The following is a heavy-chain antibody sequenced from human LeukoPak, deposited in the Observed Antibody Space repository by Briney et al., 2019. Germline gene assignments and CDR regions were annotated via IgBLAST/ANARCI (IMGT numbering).Heavy chain of an antibody. J-gene: IGHJ3*02. CDR1: GYSITRGSY. CDR3: ARVHVNSGYYFGDAFDI. V-gene: IGHV4-38-2*02. CDR2: IYHSGST. D-gene: IGHD3-22*01. Sequence: SETLSLTCTVSGYSITRGSYWGWIRQPPGKGLEWIANIYHSGSTYYNPSLKSRVTISVDSSKNQFSLKLSSVTAADTAIYYCARVHVNSGYYFGDAFDIWGQGTMVTVSS.